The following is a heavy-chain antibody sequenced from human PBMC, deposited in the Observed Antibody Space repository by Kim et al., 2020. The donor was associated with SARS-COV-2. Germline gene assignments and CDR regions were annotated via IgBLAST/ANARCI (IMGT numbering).Heavy chain of an antibody. CDR2: ISWNSGSI. CDR1: GFTFDDYA. CDR3: AKDTTGFLWFGEALGAFDI. Sequence: GGSLRLSCAASGFTFDDYAMHWVRQAPGKGLEWVSGISWNSGSIGYADSVKGRFTISRDNAKNSLYLQMNSLRAEDTALYYCAKDTTGFLWFGEALGAFDIWGQGTMVTVSS. V-gene: IGHV3-9*01. D-gene: IGHD3-10*01. J-gene: IGHJ3*02.